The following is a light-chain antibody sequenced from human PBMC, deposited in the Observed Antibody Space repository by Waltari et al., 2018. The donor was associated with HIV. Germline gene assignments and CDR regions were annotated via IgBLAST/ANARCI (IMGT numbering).Light chain of an antibody. Sequence: QSVLTQPPSASGTPGQRVTISCSGSNSNVGNNYVSWYQHLPGTTPTLLIYRNSQRPAGEPALVLGCRSGSSAALAISGLRAEDEADYYCAAWDDSLSGRVFGGGTKLTVL. V-gene: IGLV1-47*01. CDR1: NSNVGNNY. CDR3: AAWDDSLSGRV. J-gene: IGLJ3*02. CDR2: RNS.